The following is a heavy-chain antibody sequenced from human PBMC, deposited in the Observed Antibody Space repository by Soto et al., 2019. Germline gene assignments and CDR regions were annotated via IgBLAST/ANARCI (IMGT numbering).Heavy chain of an antibody. Sequence: QVQLMESGGGLVKPGGSLTLSCAASGFDFSDYYMTWIRQDPGKGLEWISYISSNGGYTKYADSVKGRFTISRDNAKDSVSLHTTSLRVEDTATYYCARAGITSRPENLDFWGRGTLVTVSS. D-gene: IGHD1-20*01. J-gene: IGHJ4*02. CDR3: ARAGITSRPENLDF. CDR1: GFDFSDYY. CDR2: ISSNGGYT. V-gene: IGHV3-11*05.